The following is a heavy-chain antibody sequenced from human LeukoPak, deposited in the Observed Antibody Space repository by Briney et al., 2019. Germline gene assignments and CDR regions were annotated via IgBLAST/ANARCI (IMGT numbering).Heavy chain of an antibody. D-gene: IGHD2-15*01. Sequence: GSLRLSCSASGFTFSTYWMSWVRQAPGKGLEWVANIKQDGSEKYYVDSVKGRFTVSRDNAKNSLYLQMNSLRAEDTAVYYRGRVSESLVNGGVSWSFDNWGQGTLVTVSS. J-gene: IGHJ4*02. V-gene: IGHV3-7*03. CDR1: GFTFSTYW. CDR2: IKQDGSEK. CDR3: GRVSESLVNGGVSWSFDN.